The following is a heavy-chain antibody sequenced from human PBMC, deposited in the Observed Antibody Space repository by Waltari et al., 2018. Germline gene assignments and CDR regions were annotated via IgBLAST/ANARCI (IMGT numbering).Heavy chain of an antibody. J-gene: IGHJ3*02. CDR1: GGSIRNYF. V-gene: IGHV4-4*07. CDR2: FYIGENA. D-gene: IGHD2-15*01. CDR3: ARGGDRISASGRNAYDI. Sequence: QVQLQESGPGLVKPSETLSLTCTVSGGSIRNYFWSWIRQPAGKGLEWIGRFYIGENANYNPALKGRVAMSVDTSNNQFSLEVNSVTAADTAMYFCARGGDRISASGRNAYDIWGQGTMVIVSS.